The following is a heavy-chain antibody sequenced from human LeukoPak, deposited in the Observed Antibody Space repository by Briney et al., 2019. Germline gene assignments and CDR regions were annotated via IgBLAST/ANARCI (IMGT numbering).Heavy chain of an antibody. V-gene: IGHV4-30-4*01. Sequence: SQTLSLTCTVSGGSISSGDYYWSWIRQPPGKGLEWIGYIYYSGSTYYNPSLRSRVTISVDRSRNQFSLKLTSVTAADTAVYYCARMMVGSNFAPHYFDYWGQGTLVTVSS. CDR3: ARMMVGSNFAPHYFDY. J-gene: IGHJ4*02. CDR2: IYYSGST. D-gene: IGHD4-11*01. CDR1: GGSISSGDYY.